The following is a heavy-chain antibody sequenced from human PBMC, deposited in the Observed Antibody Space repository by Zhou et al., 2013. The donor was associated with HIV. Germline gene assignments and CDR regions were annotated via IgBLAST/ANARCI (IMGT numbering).Heavy chain of an antibody. V-gene: IGHV1-18*01. J-gene: IGHJ6*01. CDR3: ARDRRDGVEIIGRGLYMDV. CDR2: ISTYNGNT. CDR1: GYTFISYG. Sequence: VQLVQSGGEVKKPGASVKVSCKASGYTFISYGLSWLRQAPGQGPEWLGWISTYNGNTNYAQTLQGRVSMTTDSSTKTAYMEMSSLRSEDTAVYYCARDRRDGVEIIGRGLYMDVWGKGTTVTVSS. D-gene: IGHD3-3*01.